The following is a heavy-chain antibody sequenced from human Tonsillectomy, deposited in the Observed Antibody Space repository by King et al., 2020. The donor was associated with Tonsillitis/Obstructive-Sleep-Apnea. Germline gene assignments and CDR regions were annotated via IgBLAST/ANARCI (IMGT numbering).Heavy chain of an antibody. D-gene: IGHD1-26*01. Sequence: QLVQSGAEVKKPGESLKLSCKGSGYIFTNYWIGWVRQMPGKGLEWMGIIFPGDSDTTYSPSFQGQVTVSADKSISTAYLQWSSLKASDTAIYYCARLSGTYAVDYWGQGTLVTVSS. J-gene: IGHJ4*02. CDR3: ARLSGTYAVDY. V-gene: IGHV5-51*01. CDR1: GYIFTNYW. CDR2: IFPGDSDT.